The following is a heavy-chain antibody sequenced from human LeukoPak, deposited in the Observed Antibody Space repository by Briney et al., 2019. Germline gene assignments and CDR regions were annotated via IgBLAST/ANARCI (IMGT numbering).Heavy chain of an antibody. CDR1: GYSISSGYY. Sequence: KSSETLSLTCAVSGYSISSGYYWGWIRQPPGKGLEWIGSIYHSGSTYYNPSLKSRVTISVDTSKNQSSLKLSSVTAADTAVYYCARRQGYFDYWGQGTLVTVSS. CDR2: IYHSGST. V-gene: IGHV4-38-2*01. J-gene: IGHJ4*02. CDR3: ARRQGYFDY.